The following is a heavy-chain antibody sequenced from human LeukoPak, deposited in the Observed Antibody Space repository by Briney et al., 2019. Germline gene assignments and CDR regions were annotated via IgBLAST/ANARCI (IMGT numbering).Heavy chain of an antibody. J-gene: IGHJ5*02. CDR2: INHSGST. CDR3: AARGMATLNWFDP. D-gene: IGHD5-24*01. CDR1: GGSFSGYY. Sequence: PSETLSLTCAVYGGSFSGYYWSWIRQPPGKGLEWIGEINHSGSTNYNPSLKSRVTISVDTSKNQFSLKLSSVTAADTAVYYCAARGMATLNWFDPWGQGTLVTVSS. V-gene: IGHV4-34*01.